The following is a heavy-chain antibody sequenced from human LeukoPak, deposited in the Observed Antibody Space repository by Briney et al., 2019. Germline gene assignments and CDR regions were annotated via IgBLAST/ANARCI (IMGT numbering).Heavy chain of an antibody. CDR3: ARARGGYDFSLGY. CDR2: ISSSSTYI. CDR1: GFTFIDYS. V-gene: IGHV3-21*01. Sequence: GGSLRLSCVVSGFTFIDYSMNWVRQAPGKGLEWVSSISSSSTYIYYADSVKGRFTISRDNAKNSLYLQMNSLRAEDTAVYYCARARGGYDFSLGYWGHGTLVTVSS. J-gene: IGHJ4*01. D-gene: IGHD5-12*01.